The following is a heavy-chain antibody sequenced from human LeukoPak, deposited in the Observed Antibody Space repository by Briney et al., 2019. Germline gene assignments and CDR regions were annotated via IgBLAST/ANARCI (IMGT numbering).Heavy chain of an antibody. CDR3: ARVPTGYYDSYYMDV. Sequence: SETLSLTCTVSGGSLSSHSWSWIRQPPGKGMGWIGYIYYSRDTNCNTSLKSRVTISVDTSKNQYSLKLSSVTAADTAVYYCARVPTGYYDSYYMDVWGKGTAVTVSS. CDR1: GGSLSSHS. J-gene: IGHJ6*03. D-gene: IGHD1-14*01. CDR2: IYYSRDT. V-gene: IGHV4-59*11.